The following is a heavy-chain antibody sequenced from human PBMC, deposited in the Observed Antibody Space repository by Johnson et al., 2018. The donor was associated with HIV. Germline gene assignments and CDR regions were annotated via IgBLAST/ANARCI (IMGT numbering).Heavy chain of an antibody. Sequence: QVQLLESGGGFVQPGRSLRLSCPASGFTFRSYGMHWVRQAPGKGLEWVAFIRYDGSNKYYADSVKGRFTISRDNSKNTLYLQMNSLRAEDTAVYYCAKDLEEGQQWLIGAFDIWGQGTMVTVSS. J-gene: IGHJ3*02. CDR2: IRYDGSNK. CDR3: AKDLEEGQQWLIGAFDI. V-gene: IGHV3-30*02. D-gene: IGHD6-19*01. CDR1: GFTFRSYG.